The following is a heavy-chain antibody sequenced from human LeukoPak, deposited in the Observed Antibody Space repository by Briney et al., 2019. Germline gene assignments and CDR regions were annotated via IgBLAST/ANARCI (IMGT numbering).Heavy chain of an antibody. CDR3: ARDLARGPFDY. CDR1: AYTFTCYY. J-gene: IGHJ4*02. CDR2: INPNSGGT. D-gene: IGHD3-10*01. V-gene: IGHV1-2*02. Sequence: ASVNLSFNCSAYTFTCYYFHLVRQAPGQGLGLMGGINPNSGGTNYAQKIQGSVTMTRDTSISTAYMELSRLRSDDTAVYYCARDLARGPFDYWGQGTLVTVSS.